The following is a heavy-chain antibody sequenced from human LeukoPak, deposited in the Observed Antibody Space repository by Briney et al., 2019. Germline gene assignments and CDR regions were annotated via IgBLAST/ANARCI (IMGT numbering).Heavy chain of an antibody. CDR2: ISSSGSTI. CDR3: ARAYPPPYSSSWWYYFDY. J-gene: IGHJ4*02. CDR1: GFTFSSYA. Sequence: GGSLRLSCAASGFTFSSYAMSWIRQAPGKGLEWVSYISSSGSTIYYADSVKGRFTISRDNAKNSLYLQMNSLRAEDTAVYYCARAYPPPYSSSWWYYFDYWGQGTLVTVSS. V-gene: IGHV3-11*01. D-gene: IGHD6-13*01.